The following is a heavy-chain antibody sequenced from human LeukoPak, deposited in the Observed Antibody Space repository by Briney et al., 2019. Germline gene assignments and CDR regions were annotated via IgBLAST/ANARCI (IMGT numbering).Heavy chain of an antibody. Sequence: PGRSLRLSCVAYGFPYSSYWMTWVRQAPGEGLEWVANIKQDGSKTSYVDSVKGRFTISRDNAKNSLYLQMNSLRAEDTAVYYCAKDLLWGAVAGVDYWGQGTLVTVSS. J-gene: IGHJ4*02. CDR3: AKDLLWGAVAGVDY. V-gene: IGHV3-7*01. CDR2: IKQDGSKT. D-gene: IGHD6-19*01. CDR1: GFPYSSYW.